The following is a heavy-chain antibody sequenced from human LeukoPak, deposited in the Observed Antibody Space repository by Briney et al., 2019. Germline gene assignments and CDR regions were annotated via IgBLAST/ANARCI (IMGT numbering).Heavy chain of an antibody. CDR2: IYYSGST. CDR3: ARVSSSGYLYYYYYMDV. CDR1: GGSISSSSYY. V-gene: IGHV4-39*07. Sequence: SETLSLTCTVSGGSISSSSYYWGWIRQPPGKGLEWIGSIYYSGSTYYNPSLKSRVTISVDTSKNQFSLKLSSVTAADTAVYYCARVSSSGYLYYYYYMDVWGKGTTVTVSS. D-gene: IGHD3-22*01. J-gene: IGHJ6*03.